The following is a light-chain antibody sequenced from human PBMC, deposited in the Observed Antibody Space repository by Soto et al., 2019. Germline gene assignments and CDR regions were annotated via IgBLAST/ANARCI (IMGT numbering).Light chain of an antibody. CDR2: AAS. CDR1: QSISSY. V-gene: IGKV1-39*01. Sequence: DIQMTQSPSSLSASVGDRVTITCRASQSISSYLNWYQQKPGKAPKLLIYAASSLQSGVPSRFSGSVSGTDFTLTISSLQPEDFATYYCQQSNITPWTFGQGTKVEIK. CDR3: QQSNITPWT. J-gene: IGKJ1*01.